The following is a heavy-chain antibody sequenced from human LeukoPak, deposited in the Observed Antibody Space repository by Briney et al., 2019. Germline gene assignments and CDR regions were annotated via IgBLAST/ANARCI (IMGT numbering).Heavy chain of an antibody. Sequence: GGSLKLSCAASGFTFSSYGMHWVRQAPGKGLEWVAVIWYDGGNKYYADSVKGRFTISRDNSKNTLYLQMNSLRAEDTAVYYCARDTYYYGSGSPDNYYYYYGMDVWGQGTTVTVSS. D-gene: IGHD3-10*01. V-gene: IGHV3-33*01. CDR2: IWYDGGNK. CDR1: GFTFSSYG. CDR3: ARDTYYYGSGSPDNYYYYYGMDV. J-gene: IGHJ6*02.